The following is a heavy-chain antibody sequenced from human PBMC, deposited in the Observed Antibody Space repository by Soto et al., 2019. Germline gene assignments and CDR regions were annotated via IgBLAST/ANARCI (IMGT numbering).Heavy chain of an antibody. V-gene: IGHV3-23*01. Sequence: EVQLLESGGGLVHPGGSLRLSCAASGFTFSTYAMSWVRQAPGKGLEWVSAIRASGDRTYFADSVKGRFTISRDNTKNTLYLQMNSLRAEYTALYYCAKEESTSYFDSSGSLVYWGQGPLVAVSS. J-gene: IGHJ4*02. CDR3: AKEESTSYFDSSGSLVY. D-gene: IGHD3-22*01. CDR1: GFTFSTYA. CDR2: IRASGDRT.